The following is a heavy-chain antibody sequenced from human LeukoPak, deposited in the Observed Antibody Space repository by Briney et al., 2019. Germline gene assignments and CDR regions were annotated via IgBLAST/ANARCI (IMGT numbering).Heavy chain of an antibody. CDR2: INHSGSA. D-gene: IGHD4-17*01. J-gene: IGHJ4*02. V-gene: IGHV4-34*01. CDR1: GGSFSGYY. CDR3: ARGQGTVTTH. Sequence: SETLSLICAVSGGSFSGYYWTWIRQPPGKGLEWIGEINHSGSANYNPSLKSRVTISLDTSKNQFSLKLSSVTAADTAVYYCARGQGTVTTHWGQGTLVTVSS.